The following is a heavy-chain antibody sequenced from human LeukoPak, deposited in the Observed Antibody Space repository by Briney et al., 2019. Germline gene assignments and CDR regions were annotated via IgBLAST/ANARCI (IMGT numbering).Heavy chain of an antibody. CDR3: ARGHGDLRRMVSDHMDV. D-gene: IGHD2-8*01. V-gene: IGHV1-2*02. J-gene: IGHJ6*03. CDR1: GYTFIVYN. CDR2: INPNNGGT. Sequence: GASVKVPCKASGYTFIVYNMRWVRQAPGQGVEWMGWINPNNGGTKYAQKFQGRVTMTRDTSISTAYMDLRWLRSDDTAVYYCARGHGDLRRMVSDHMDVWGKGTTVTVSS.